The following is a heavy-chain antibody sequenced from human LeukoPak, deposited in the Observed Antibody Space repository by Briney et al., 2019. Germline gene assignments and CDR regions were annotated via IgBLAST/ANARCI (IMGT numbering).Heavy chain of an antibody. D-gene: IGHD6-13*01. V-gene: IGHV3-66*01. Sequence: TGGSLRLSCAASGFTVSSNYMSWVRQTPGKGLEWVSVIYSGGSTYYADSVKGRFTISRDNSKNTLYLQMNSLRAEDTAVYYCARVRSDSSSWYGVYYYGMDVWGQGTTVTVSS. CDR1: GFTVSSNY. CDR2: IYSGGST. J-gene: IGHJ6*02. CDR3: ARVRSDSSSWYGVYYYGMDV.